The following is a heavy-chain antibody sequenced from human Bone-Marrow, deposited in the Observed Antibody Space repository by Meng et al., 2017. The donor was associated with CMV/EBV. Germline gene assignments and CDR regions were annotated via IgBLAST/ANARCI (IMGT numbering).Heavy chain of an antibody. CDR2: ISSSSSYP. V-gene: IGHV3-11*06. J-gene: IGHJ4*02. Sequence: CAASGFTFSAYYMRWIRQAPGKGLEWVSYISSSSSYPNYADSVKGRFTISRDNAKNSLYLQMNSLRAEDTAVYYCARVVAVAGTNDYWGQGTLVTVSS. CDR1: GFTFSAYY. CDR3: ARVVAVAGTNDY. D-gene: IGHD6-19*01.